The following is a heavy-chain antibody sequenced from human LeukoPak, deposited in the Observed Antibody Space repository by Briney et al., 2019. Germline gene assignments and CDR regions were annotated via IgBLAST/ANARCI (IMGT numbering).Heavy chain of an antibody. CDR2: INPSGGST. CDR1: GYTFTSYY. J-gene: IGHJ4*02. CDR3: AREGLHYYDSSGYYPMDY. V-gene: IGHV1-46*01. Sequence: ASVKVSCKASGYTFTSYYMHWVRQAPGQGLEWMGIINPSGGSTSYAQKFQGRVTMTRDTSTSTVYMELSSLRSEDTAVYYCAREGLHYYDSSGYYPMDYWGQGTLVTVSS. D-gene: IGHD3-22*01.